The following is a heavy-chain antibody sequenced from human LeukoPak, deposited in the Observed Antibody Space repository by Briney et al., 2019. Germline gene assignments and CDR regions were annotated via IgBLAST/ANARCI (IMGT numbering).Heavy chain of an antibody. D-gene: IGHD3-22*01. CDR1: GGTFSSYA. CDR3: AIIDYYDSSGYPNEGGY. CDR2: IIPIFGIA. V-gene: IGHV1-69*04. J-gene: IGHJ1*01. Sequence: SVKVSCKASGGTFSSYAISWVRQAPGQGLEWMGRIIPIFGIANYAQKFQGRVTITADKSASTAYMELSSLRSEDTAVYYCAIIDYYDSSGYPNEGGYWGQGTLVPVSS.